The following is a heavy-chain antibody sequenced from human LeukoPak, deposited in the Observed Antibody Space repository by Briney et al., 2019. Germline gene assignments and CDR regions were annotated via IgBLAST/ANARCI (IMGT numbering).Heavy chain of an antibody. J-gene: IGHJ4*02. CDR1: GFTFSSYW. CDR3: ARDRGRNSFDY. D-gene: IGHD1-14*01. V-gene: IGHV3-7*01. Sequence: GGSLRLSCAASGFTFSSYWMSWIRQAPGKGLEWVASMKPDGSESWYVDSVKGRFTISRDNSKNSLYLQLTSLRAEDTALYYCARDRGRNSFDYWGQGTLVSVSS. CDR2: MKPDGSES.